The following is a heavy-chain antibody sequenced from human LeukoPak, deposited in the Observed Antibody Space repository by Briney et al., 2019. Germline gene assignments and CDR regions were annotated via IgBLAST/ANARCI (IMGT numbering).Heavy chain of an antibody. CDR3: ARDYYDSSGFGAFDI. Sequence: ASVKVSCKASGYTFTAYYMYWGPQAPGQGREWMGWINTNSGGTNYAQKVQGRVTMTRDTSISTAYMELSRLRSDDTAVYYCARDYYDSSGFGAFDIWGQGTMVTVSS. V-gene: IGHV1-2*02. CDR2: INTNSGGT. J-gene: IGHJ3*02. D-gene: IGHD3-22*01. CDR1: GYTFTAYY.